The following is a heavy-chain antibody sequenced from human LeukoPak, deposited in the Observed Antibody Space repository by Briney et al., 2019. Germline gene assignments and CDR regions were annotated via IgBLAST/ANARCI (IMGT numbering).Heavy chain of an antibody. CDR3: AVITSSVDY. D-gene: IGHD3-10*01. CDR2: ISVYNGKA. CDR1: GYTFSNYG. Sequence: GASVKVSCKASGYTFSNYGITWVRQAPGQGLEWMGWISVYNGKAHNAQKFQGRVTMTTDSSTNTAYMDLRSLKSDDTAMFYCAVITSSVDYWGQGTLVTVSS. V-gene: IGHV1-18*01. J-gene: IGHJ4*02.